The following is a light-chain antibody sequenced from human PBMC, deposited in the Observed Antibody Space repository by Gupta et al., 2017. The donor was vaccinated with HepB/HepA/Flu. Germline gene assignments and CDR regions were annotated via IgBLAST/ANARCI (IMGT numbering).Light chain of an antibody. J-gene: IGLJ2*01. CDR3: AAWDDSLSGVV. CDR2: SNN. CDR1: SSNIGSNT. V-gene: IGLV1-44*01. Sequence: HSVLTQPPSASATPGHRFPITCSGSSSNIGSNTVNWYQQLPGPAPRLLIYSNNQRPSGVPDRFSGSKSGTSASLAISGLQSEDEADYYCAAWDDSLSGVVFGGGTKLTVL.